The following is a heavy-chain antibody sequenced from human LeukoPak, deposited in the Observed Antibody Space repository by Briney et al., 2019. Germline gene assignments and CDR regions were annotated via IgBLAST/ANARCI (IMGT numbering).Heavy chain of an antibody. CDR2: IYYSGST. D-gene: IGHD1-26*01. J-gene: IGHJ5*02. CDR3: ARGALQWEPDWFDP. Sequence: SETLSLTCTVSGGSISSYYWSWIRQPPGKGLEWIGYIYYSGSTNYNPSLKSRVTISVDTSKNQFSLKLSSVTAADTAVYYCARGALQWEPDWFDPWGQGTLVTVSS. V-gene: IGHV4-59*01. CDR1: GGSISSYY.